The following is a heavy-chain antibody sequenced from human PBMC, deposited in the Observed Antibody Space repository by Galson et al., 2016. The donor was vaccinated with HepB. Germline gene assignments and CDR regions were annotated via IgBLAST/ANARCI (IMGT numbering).Heavy chain of an antibody. CDR3: AREGAEMAVAGTAFDY. Sequence: SLRLSCAASGFTFNFYGMNWVRQAPGKGLEWVAFIWYDGSNRIYGDSVKGRFTVSRDNSKNTLFLQMNSLRAEDTAVYYCAREGAEMAVAGTAFDYWGQGTLVTVSS. D-gene: IGHD6-19*01. CDR1: GFTFNFYG. J-gene: IGHJ4*02. V-gene: IGHV3-33*01. CDR2: IWYDGSNR.